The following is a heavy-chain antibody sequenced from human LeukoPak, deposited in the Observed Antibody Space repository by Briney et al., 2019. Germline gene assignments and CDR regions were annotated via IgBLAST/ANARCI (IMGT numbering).Heavy chain of an antibody. CDR1: GGSISSYC. J-gene: IGHJ5*02. D-gene: IGHD6-13*01. Sequence: PSETLSLTCTVFGGSISSYCWSWIRQPPGKGLEWIGYIYYSGSTNYNPSLKSRVTISVDTSKNQFSLKLSSVTAADTAVYYCARATLIAAAGNWFDPWGQGTLVTVSS. CDR3: ARATLIAAAGNWFDP. V-gene: IGHV4-59*01. CDR2: IYYSGST.